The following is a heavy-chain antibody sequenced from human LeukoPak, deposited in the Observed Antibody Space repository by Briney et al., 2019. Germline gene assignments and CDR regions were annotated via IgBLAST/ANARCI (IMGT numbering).Heavy chain of an antibody. Sequence: RSLXXSCAASGFTFYDYAMHWVRQAPGKGLEWVSGISWNSGSIGYADSVKGRFTISRDNAKNSLYLQMNSLRAEDTAVYYCARTTPVRYYFDYWGQGTLVTVSS. CDR2: ISWNSGSI. CDR3: ARTTPVRYYFDY. V-gene: IGHV3-9*01. CDR1: GFTFYDYA. J-gene: IGHJ4*02. D-gene: IGHD4-17*01.